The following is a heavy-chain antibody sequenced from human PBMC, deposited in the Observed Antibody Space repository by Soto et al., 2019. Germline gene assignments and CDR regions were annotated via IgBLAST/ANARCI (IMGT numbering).Heavy chain of an antibody. Sequence: QVQLQESGPGLVKPSQTLSLTCTVSGGSISSGGYYWSWIRQHPGKGLEWIGYIYYSGSTYYNPYLKSRVTISVDTSKNQFSLKLSSVTAADTAVYYCARDELGSSGYYHDAFDIWGQGTMVTVSS. CDR2: IYYSGST. D-gene: IGHD3-22*01. CDR3: ARDELGSSGYYHDAFDI. CDR1: GGSISSGGYY. J-gene: IGHJ3*02. V-gene: IGHV4-31*03.